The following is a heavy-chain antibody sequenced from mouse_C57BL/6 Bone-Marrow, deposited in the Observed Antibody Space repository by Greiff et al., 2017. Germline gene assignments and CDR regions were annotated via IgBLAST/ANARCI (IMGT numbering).Heavy chain of an antibody. J-gene: IGHJ2*01. V-gene: IGHV1-19*01. CDR3: ARRSPYYFDY. CDR1: GYTFTDYY. CDR2: INPYNGGT. Sequence: EVKLLESGPVLVKPGASVKMSCKASGYTFTDYYMNWVKQSHGKRLEWIGVINPYNGGTSYNQKFKGKATLTVDKSSSTAYMELNSLTSEDSAVYYCARRSPYYFDYWGQGTTLTVSS.